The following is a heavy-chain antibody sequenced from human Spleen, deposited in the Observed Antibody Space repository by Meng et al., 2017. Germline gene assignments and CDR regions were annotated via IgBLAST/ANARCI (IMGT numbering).Heavy chain of an antibody. CDR3: ARGTYDYVWGSYRPYYYYGMDV. CDR2: IKQDGSEK. D-gene: IGHD3-16*02. CDR1: GFTFSSYW. V-gene: IGHV3-7*01. Sequence: GGPLRLSCAASGFTFSSYWMSWVRQAPGKGLEWVANIKQDGSEKYYVDSVKGRFTISRDNAKNSLYLQMNSLRAEDTAVYYCARGTYDYVWGSYRPYYYYGMDVWGQGTTVTVSS. J-gene: IGHJ6*02.